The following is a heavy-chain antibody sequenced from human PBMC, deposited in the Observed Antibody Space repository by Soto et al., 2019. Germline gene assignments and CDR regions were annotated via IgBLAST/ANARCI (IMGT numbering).Heavy chain of an antibody. J-gene: IGHJ4*02. CDR2: ISGSGGST. V-gene: IGHV3-23*01. CDR1: GFTFSSYA. Sequence: PGGSLRLSCAASGFTFSSYAMSWVRQSPGKGLEWVSAISGSGGSTYYADSVKGRFTISRDNSKNTLYLQMNSLRAEDTAVYYCAKGGLRFLEWLSDYWGQGPLVTFSS. CDR3: AKGGLRFLEWLSDY. D-gene: IGHD3-3*01.